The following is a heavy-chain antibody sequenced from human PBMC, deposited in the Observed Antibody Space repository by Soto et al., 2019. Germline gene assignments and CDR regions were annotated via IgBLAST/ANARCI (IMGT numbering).Heavy chain of an antibody. J-gene: IGHJ6*02. D-gene: IGHD6-19*01. CDR3: ANASSGWFYYYYCMDV. CDR1: GFTFSSYG. Sequence: QVQLLESGGGVVQPGRSLRLSCAASGFTFSSYGMHWVRQAPGKELEWVAVISYDGSNKYYADSVKGRFTISRDNSKNTLYLQMNSLRAEDTAVYYCANASSGWFYYYYCMDVWVQGTTVTVSS. V-gene: IGHV3-30*18. CDR2: ISYDGSNK.